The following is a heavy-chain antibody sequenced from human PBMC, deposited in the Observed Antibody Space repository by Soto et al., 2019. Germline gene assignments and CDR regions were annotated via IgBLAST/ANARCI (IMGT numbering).Heavy chain of an antibody. CDR1: GYTFTSYA. CDR2: INAGNGNT. Sequence: ASVKVSCKASGYTFTSYAMHWVRQAPGQRLEWMGWINAGNGNTKYSQKFQGRVTISRDNSKNSLYLQMDSLRAEDTAVYYCAKDTYYHDSTGYYIFDHWGQGTLVTVSS. V-gene: IGHV1-3*01. J-gene: IGHJ4*02. CDR3: AKDTYYHDSTGYYIFDH. D-gene: IGHD3-22*01.